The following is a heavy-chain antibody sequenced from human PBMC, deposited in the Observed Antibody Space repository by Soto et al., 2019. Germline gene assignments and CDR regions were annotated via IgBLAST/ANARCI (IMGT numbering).Heavy chain of an antibody. CDR3: GGTRAAIGDGSWFDP. Sequence: ASVEVSSKASGYAFASYGISSVRHAPGQGLEWMGWISAYNGNTNYAQKLQGRVTMTTDTSTSTAYMELRSLRSDDTAVYYCGGTRAAIGDGSWFDPWGQGTLVTVS. J-gene: IGHJ5*02. D-gene: IGHD2-21*01. CDR1: GYAFASYG. CDR2: ISAYNGNT. V-gene: IGHV1-18*01.